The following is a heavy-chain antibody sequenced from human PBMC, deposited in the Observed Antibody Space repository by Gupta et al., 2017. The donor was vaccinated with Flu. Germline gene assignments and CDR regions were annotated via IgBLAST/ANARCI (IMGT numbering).Heavy chain of an antibody. Sequence: QVQLQQWGAGLLKPSETLSLTCAVYGGSFSGYYWSWIRQPPGKGLEWIGEINHSGSTNYNPSLKSRVTISVDTSKNQFSLKLSSVTAADTAVYYCARGRIGGAVAGTGTYWYFDLWGRGTLVTVSS. D-gene: IGHD6-19*01. CDR3: ARGRIGGAVAGTGTYWYFDL. J-gene: IGHJ2*01. CDR1: GGSFSGYY. CDR2: INHSGST. V-gene: IGHV4-34*01.